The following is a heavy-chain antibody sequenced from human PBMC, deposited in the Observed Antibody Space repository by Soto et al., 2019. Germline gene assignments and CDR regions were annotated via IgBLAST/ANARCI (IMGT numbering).Heavy chain of an antibody. CDR2: ISGYNGDTNT. J-gene: IGHJ5*02. CDR3: VRDEISSAGLDP. Sequence: ASVKVSCKAAGYIFTNYAISWVRQAPGQGPEWMGWISGYNGDTNTHYSQKFQGRVTMTTDMSTTTAYMELRSLRSDDTAFYYCVRDEISSAGLDPWGQGTLVTVSS. CDR1: GYIFTNYA. V-gene: IGHV1-18*01.